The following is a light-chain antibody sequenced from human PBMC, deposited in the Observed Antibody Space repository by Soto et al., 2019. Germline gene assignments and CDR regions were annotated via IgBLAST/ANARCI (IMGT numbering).Light chain of an antibody. CDR2: GAS. CDR1: KSVSNTY. J-gene: IGKJ1*01. CDR3: QQHANSPCT. V-gene: IGKV3-20*01. Sequence: EIVLTQSPGTLSLSPGERATLSCRASKSVSNTYLAWYQQKPGQAPRLLIYGASNRATGIPDRFSGSGSGTDCTLTISRLEPEDFAVYHCQQHANSPCTFGQGTKVEIK.